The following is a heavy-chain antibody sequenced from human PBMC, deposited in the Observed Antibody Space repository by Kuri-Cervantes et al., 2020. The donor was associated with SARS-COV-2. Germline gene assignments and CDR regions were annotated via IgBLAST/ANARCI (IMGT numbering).Heavy chain of an antibody. V-gene: IGHV4-59*01. CDR2: IHYSGST. D-gene: IGHD1-14*01. J-gene: IGHJ4*02. CDR1: GGSISTYY. CDR3: ARAGNPAGQYYFDS. Sequence: SETLSLTCTVSGGSISTYYWSWIRQPPGKGLEWIGYIHYSGSTIYNPSLKSRVTISVDTSKNQFSLRLSSVTAADTAVYYCARAGNPAGQYYFDSWGQGTLVTVSS.